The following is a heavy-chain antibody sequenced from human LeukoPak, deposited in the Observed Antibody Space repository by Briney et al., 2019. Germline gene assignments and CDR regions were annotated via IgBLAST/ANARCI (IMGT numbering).Heavy chain of an antibody. CDR1: GFTFSSYA. CDR3: AKDRLGYCSGGSCYYFDY. J-gene: IGHJ4*02. D-gene: IGHD2-15*01. Sequence: GGSLRLPCAASGFTFSSYAMSWVRQAPGKGLEWVSAISGSGGSTYYADSVKGRFTISRDNSKNTLYLQMNSLRAEDTAVYYCAKDRLGYCSGGSCYYFDYWGQGTLVTVSS. V-gene: IGHV3-23*01. CDR2: ISGSGGST.